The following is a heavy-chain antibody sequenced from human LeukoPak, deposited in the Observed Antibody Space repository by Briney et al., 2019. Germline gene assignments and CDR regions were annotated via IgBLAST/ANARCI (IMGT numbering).Heavy chain of an antibody. V-gene: IGHV3-21*01. CDR3: AREVVVPAAARHYYYYYYMDV. Sequence: PGGSLRLSRAASGFTFSSYSMNWVRQAPGKGLEWVSSISSSSSYIYYADSVKGRFTISRDNAKNSLYLQMNSLRAEDTAVYYCAREVVVPAAARHYYYYYYMDVWGKGTTVTVSS. CDR2: ISSSSSYI. CDR1: GFTFSSYS. D-gene: IGHD2-2*01. J-gene: IGHJ6*03.